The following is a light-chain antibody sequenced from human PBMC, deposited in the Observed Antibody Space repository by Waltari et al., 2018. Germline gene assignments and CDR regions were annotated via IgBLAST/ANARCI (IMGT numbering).Light chain of an antibody. V-gene: IGLV2-11*01. CDR3: CSFAGSYTFV. CDR2: DVS. CDR1: SREVCGYPY. J-gene: IGLJ1*01. Sequence: QSALTQPRSVSGSPGQSVTILCTGTSREVCGYPYVSWFQQHPGKAPKLLIYDVSERPSDVPDRFSGSKSANTASLTISGLQTEDEADYYCCSFAGSYTFVFGTGTRVTVL.